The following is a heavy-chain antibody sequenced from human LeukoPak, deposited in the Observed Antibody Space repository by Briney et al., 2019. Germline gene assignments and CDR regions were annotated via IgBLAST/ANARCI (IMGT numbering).Heavy chain of an antibody. CDR3: ARVRCSSNSCYNWCDP. CDR1: GYTFTGYY. CDR2: INPNSGGT. Sequence: ASVKVSCKASGYTFTGYYMHWVRQAPGQGLEWMGWINPNSGGTNYAKKFQGRITMTRDTCISTAYMELSRLRSDDTTVYYCARVRCSSNSCYNWCDPWGQGTLVTVSS. V-gene: IGHV1-2*02. D-gene: IGHD2-2*01. J-gene: IGHJ5*02.